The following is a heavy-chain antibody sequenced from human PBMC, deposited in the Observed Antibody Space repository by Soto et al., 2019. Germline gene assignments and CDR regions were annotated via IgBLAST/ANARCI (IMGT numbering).Heavy chain of an antibody. D-gene: IGHD4-17*01. J-gene: IGHJ4*02. V-gene: IGHV4-4*02. CDR2: AHQSGRT. Sequence: QVQLQESGPGLVKPSGTLSLTCTVSGGSMSSSNWWNWVRQTPGKGLEWIGEAHQSGRTNYNPSRKSRVPMSVDKSKNRFSLNLSSVTAADTAVYYCARSEATVLDSWGQGTLVTVSS. CDR3: ARSEATVLDS. CDR1: GGSMSSSNW.